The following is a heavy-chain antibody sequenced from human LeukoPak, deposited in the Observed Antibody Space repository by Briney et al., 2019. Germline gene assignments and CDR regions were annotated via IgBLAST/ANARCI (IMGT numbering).Heavy chain of an antibody. CDR1: GFTFRIYA. Sequence: GGSLRLSCAASGFTFRIYAMTWVRQAPGKGPEGVSGTLSGGTTTYYADSVKGRFTISRDNWKNTLYLQMNSLRVEDTAVYYCAKNYHDSSGPFSWAFDIWGQGTMVTVSS. J-gene: IGHJ3*02. D-gene: IGHD3-22*01. CDR3: AKNYHDSSGPFSWAFDI. V-gene: IGHV3-23*01. CDR2: TLSGGTTT.